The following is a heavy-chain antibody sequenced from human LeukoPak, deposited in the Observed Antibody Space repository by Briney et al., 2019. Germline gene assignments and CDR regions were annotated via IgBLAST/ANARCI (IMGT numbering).Heavy chain of an antibody. Sequence: PGGSLRLSCAASGFTFSRHTMNWVRQAPGKGLEWVSSMSSSSSYIYYADSVKGRFTISRDNAKNSLDLQMNSLRAEDTAVYYCARMPGVGGYYGMDVWGQGTTVTVSS. CDR3: ARMPGVGGYYGMDV. D-gene: IGHD3-3*01. CDR1: GFTFSRHT. V-gene: IGHV3-21*01. J-gene: IGHJ6*02. CDR2: MSSSSSYI.